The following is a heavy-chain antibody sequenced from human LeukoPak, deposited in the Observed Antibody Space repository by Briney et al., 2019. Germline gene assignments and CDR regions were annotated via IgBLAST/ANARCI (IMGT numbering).Heavy chain of an antibody. CDR1: GGSISSSNW. Sequence: SETLSLTCAVSGGSISSSNWWSWVRQPPGKGLEWIGEIYHSGSTNYNPSLKSRVTISVDKSKNQFSLKLSSVTAADTAVYYCARGGAAAGKDYNWFDPWGQGTLVTVSS. CDR3: ARGGAAAGKDYNWFDP. V-gene: IGHV4-4*02. J-gene: IGHJ5*02. CDR2: IYHSGST. D-gene: IGHD6-13*01.